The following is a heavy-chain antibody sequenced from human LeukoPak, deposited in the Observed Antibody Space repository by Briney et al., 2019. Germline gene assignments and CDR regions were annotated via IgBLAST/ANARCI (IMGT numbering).Heavy chain of an antibody. CDR1: GYTFTSYD. CDR2: MNPNSGNT. V-gene: IGHV1-8*01. D-gene: IGHD2-2*02. J-gene: IGHJ6*02. Sequence: ASVKVSCKASGYTFTSYDINWVRQAPGQGLEWMGWMNPNSGNTGYAQKFQGRVTMTRNTSISTAYMELSSLRSEDTAVYYCALGGDRVVVPAAIQDYYYGMDVWGQGTTVAVSS. CDR3: ALGGDRVVVPAAIQDYYYGMDV.